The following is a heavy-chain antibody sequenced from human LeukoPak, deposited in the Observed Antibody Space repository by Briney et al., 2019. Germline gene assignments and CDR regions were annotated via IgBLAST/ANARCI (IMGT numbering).Heavy chain of an antibody. CDR1: GYTFIDYY. CDR2: INPHNGDT. V-gene: IGHV1-2*02. J-gene: IGHJ4*02. CDR3: ATVRDIVVGGGPYYFDY. D-gene: IGHD2-15*01. Sequence: ASVKVSCKASGYTFIDYYIHWVRQAPGQGLEWMGWINPHNGDTNYAQKFQGRVTMTRDTSITTAYMELSRLKSDDTAVYYCATVRDIVVGGGPYYFDYWGQGTLVTVSS.